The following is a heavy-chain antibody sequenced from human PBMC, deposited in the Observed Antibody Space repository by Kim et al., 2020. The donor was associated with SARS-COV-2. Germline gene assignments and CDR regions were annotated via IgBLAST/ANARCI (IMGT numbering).Heavy chain of an antibody. CDR1: GYSFTTYA. CDR2: IDTNTGNP. CDR3: TRADYNRTGYSDY. V-gene: IGHV7-4-1*02. D-gene: IGHD3-22*01. Sequence: ASVKVSCKASGYSFTTYALHWVRQAPGQGHEWMGWIDTNTGNPTYAQGFTGRFVFSSDTSVSTAYLQISSLEAEDTAVYYCTRADYNRTGYSDYWGQGTLVTVSS. J-gene: IGHJ4*02.